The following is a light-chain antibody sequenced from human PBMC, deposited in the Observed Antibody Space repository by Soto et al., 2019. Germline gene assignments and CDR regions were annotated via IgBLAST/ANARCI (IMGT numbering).Light chain of an antibody. CDR3: QQYDNLPT. V-gene: IGKV1-33*01. Sequence: DIQMTQSPSSLSASVGDRVTITCQASQDISNYLNWYQQKPGKAPKLLIYDASNLETGVPSRFSGSGSGTDFTFTISSLQPEDIATYYCQQYDNLPTFGQRTKV. CDR2: DAS. CDR1: QDISNY. J-gene: IGKJ1*01.